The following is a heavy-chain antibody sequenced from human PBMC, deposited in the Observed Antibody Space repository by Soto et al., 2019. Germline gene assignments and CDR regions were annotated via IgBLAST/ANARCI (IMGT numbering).Heavy chain of an antibody. J-gene: IGHJ4*02. CDR1: GYTFTGYY. CDR2: INPNSGGT. D-gene: IGHD6-19*01. Sequence: ASVKVSCKASGYTFTGYYMHWVRQAPRQGLEWMGWINPNSGGTNYAQKFQGRVTMTRDTSISTAYMELSRLRSDDTAVYYCARGVYSSGWYGYWGQGTLVTVSS. V-gene: IGHV1-2*02. CDR3: ARGVYSSGWYGY.